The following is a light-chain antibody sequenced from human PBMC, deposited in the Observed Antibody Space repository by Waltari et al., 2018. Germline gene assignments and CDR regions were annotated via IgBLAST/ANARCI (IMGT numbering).Light chain of an antibody. CDR2: NNF. Sequence: QSVLTQPPSASGTPRQRVTISCSGSNSNIGRNTVNWYQQLPGTAPTLLVYNNFQRPSGVPDRFSGSKSGTSASLAILGVRPEDGADYYCATWDDTLNGPVFGGGTKLTVL. CDR3: ATWDDTLNGPV. V-gene: IGLV1-44*01. J-gene: IGLJ2*01. CDR1: NSNIGRNT.